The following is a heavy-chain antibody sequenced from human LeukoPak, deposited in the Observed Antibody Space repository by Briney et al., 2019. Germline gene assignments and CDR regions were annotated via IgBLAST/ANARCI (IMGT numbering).Heavy chain of an antibody. D-gene: IGHD1-26*01. V-gene: IGHV3-23*01. J-gene: IGHJ4*02. CDR1: GLTFSTYA. CDR2: ISGSGGTT. Sequence: GGSLRLSCAASGLTFSTYAMSWVRQAPGKGLEWVSAISGSGGTTYYADSVKGRFTISRDNSKNTLYLQMNSLRAEDTAVYYCASGTIVGARGADNWGQGTLVTVSS. CDR3: ASGTIVGARGADN.